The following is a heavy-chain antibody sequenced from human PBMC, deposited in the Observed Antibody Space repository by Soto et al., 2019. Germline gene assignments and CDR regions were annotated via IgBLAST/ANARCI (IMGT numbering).Heavy chain of an antibody. D-gene: IGHD1-1*01. V-gene: IGHV1-69*06. J-gene: IGHJ5*02. CDR1: GGSFPSYA. CDR2: IIHIFGTP. Sequence: QVQLVQSGAEVKKPGSSVKVSCKASGGSFPSYAFGWVQKAPEQRIEWEGGIIHIFGTPNYAQKFQDRVTISPDSTTRTAYWDVSDLTSEDSAVNFCAREPRPDFGNWDTVAGFDTWGQATLVSVSS. CDR3: AREPRPDFGNWDTVAGFDT.